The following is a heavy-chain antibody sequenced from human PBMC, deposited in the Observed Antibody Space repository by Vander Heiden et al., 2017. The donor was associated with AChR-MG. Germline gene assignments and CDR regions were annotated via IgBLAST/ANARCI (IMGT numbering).Heavy chain of an antibody. D-gene: IGHD3-10*01. J-gene: IGHJ4*02. CDR1: GFTFSNAW. CDR2: IKSKTDGGTT. CDR3: TTEAMVRGPYQFDY. Sequence: EVQLVESGGGLVKPGGSLRLSCAASGFTFSNAWMSWVRQAPGKGLEWVGRIKSKTDGGTTDYAAPVKGRFTSSRDDSKNTLYLQMNSLKTEDTAVYYCTTEAMVRGPYQFDYWGQGTLVTVSS. V-gene: IGHV3-15*01.